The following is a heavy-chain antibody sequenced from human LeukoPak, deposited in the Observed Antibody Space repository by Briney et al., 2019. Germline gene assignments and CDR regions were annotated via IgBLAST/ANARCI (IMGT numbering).Heavy chain of an antibody. CDR2: INPNSGGT. J-gene: IGHJ4*02. V-gene: IGHV1-2*06. CDR1: GYTITGYY. D-gene: IGHD3-10*01. Sequence: GASVKVSCKASGYTITGYYMHWVRQPPGQGLEWMGRINPNSGGTNYAQKFQGRVTMTRDTSISTAYMELSRLRSDDTAVYYCARGYYYGSGSYSVYDYWGQGTLVTVSS. CDR3: ARGYYYGSGSYSVYDY.